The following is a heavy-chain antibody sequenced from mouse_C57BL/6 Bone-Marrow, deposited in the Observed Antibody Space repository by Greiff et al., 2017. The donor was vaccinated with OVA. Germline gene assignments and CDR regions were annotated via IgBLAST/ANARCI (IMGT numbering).Heavy chain of an antibody. Sequence: EVKVVESGGGLVKPGGSLKLSCAASGFTFSDYGMHWVRQAPEKGLEWVAYISSGSSTIYYADKVKGRFTISRDNAKNTLFLQMTSLRSEDTAMYYCARPRWLLPLDYWGQGTTLTVSS. CDR3: ARPRWLLPLDY. CDR1: GFTFSDYG. CDR2: ISSGSSTI. D-gene: IGHD2-3*01. V-gene: IGHV5-17*01. J-gene: IGHJ2*01.